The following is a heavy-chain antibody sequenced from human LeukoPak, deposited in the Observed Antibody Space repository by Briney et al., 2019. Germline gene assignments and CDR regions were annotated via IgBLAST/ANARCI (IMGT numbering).Heavy chain of an antibody. CDR3: ARYYYYDSSGYRKFDY. D-gene: IGHD3-22*01. J-gene: IGHJ4*02. V-gene: IGHV1-24*01. CDR1: GYTLTELS. Sequence: ASVKVSCKVSGYTLTELSMHWVRQAPGKGLEWMGGFDPEDGETIYAQKFQGRVTMTEDTSTDTAYMELRSLRSDDTAVYYCARYYYYDSSGYRKFDYWGQGTLVTVSS. CDR2: FDPEDGET.